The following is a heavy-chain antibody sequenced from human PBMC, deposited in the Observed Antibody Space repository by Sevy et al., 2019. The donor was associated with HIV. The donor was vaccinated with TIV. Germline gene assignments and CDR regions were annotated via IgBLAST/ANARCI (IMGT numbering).Heavy chain of an antibody. CDR2: IHSSGTT. CDR3: TRAPPVRSGDDSLNWFDP. CDR1: SGSISSYY. Sequence: SETLSLTCTVSSGSISSYYWSWIRQPPGKGLEYIGYIHSSGTTNYNPPLKSRVTIKVDTSKNQFSLNLSSVTAADTAVYYCTRAPPVRSGDDSLNWFDPWGQGTLVTVSS. D-gene: IGHD5-12*01. V-gene: IGHV4-59*01. J-gene: IGHJ5*02.